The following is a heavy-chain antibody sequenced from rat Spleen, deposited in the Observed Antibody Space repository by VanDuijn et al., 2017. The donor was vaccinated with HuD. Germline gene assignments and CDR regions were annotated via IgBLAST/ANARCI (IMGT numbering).Heavy chain of an antibody. CDR2: VNSAGST. CDR1: GYSITSTYR. D-gene: IGHD1-1*01. CDR3: ARTTTVGYWYFDF. Sequence: EVQLQESGPGLVKPSQSLSLTCSVTGYSITSTYRWNWIRKFPGNKLEWMGYVNSAGSTNYNPSLKSRISITRDTSKNQFFLQVNSVTTEDTATYYCARTTTVGYWYFDFWGPGTMVTVSS. J-gene: IGHJ1*01. V-gene: IGHV3-3*01.